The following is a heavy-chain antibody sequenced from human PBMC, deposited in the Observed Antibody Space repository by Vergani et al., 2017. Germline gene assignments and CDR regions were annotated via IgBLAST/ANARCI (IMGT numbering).Heavy chain of an antibody. D-gene: IGHD2-8*02. Sequence: QVQLQEWGPGLVKPSETLSLTCNVSNFFISYGHYWGWFRQPPGKGLEWIGTIYQSGSTAYNPSLKSRVTISVYTSTNQFSLKMNSVTAADSAVYYCARGHSVMGLVADFDYWGQGTLVAVSP. CDR2: IYQSGST. J-gene: IGHJ4*02. CDR3: ARGHSVMGLVADFDY. V-gene: IGHV4-38-2*02. CDR1: NFFISYGHY.